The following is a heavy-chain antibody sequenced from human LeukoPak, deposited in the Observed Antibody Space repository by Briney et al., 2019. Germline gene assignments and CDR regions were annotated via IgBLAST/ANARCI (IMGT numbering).Heavy chain of an antibody. Sequence: GGSLRLSCAASGFTVSSNYMSWVRQAPGKGLEWVSVIYSGGSTYYADSVKGRFTISRDNSKNTLYLQMHSLRADDAAVYLCSRGPEGDYGIWYCVLGGRGTLVSV. CDR3: SRGPEGDYGIWYCVL. D-gene: IGHD4-17*01. CDR2: IYSGGST. J-gene: IGHJ2*01. CDR1: GFTVSSNY. V-gene: IGHV3-53*01.